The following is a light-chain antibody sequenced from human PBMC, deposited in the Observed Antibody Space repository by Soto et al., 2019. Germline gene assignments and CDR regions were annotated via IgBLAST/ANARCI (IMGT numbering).Light chain of an antibody. V-gene: IGKV3-20*01. J-gene: IGKJ2*01. CDR1: QSINRAY. CDR2: GAA. CDR3: QHYGSSPRT. Sequence: ELVLTQSPGTLSLSPGERATLSCKASQSINRAYLAWFQQKPGQAPRLLIYGAANRAAGTPDRVSGSGSGADFSLTIDSLEPEDLAVYYCQHYGSSPRTFGQGTKVEIK.